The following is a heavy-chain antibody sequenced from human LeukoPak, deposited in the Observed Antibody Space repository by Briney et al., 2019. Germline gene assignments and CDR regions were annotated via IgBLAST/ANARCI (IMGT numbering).Heavy chain of an antibody. CDR1: GGSISSYY. J-gene: IGHJ6*03. V-gene: IGHV4-59*01. CDR2: IYYSGST. D-gene: IGHD3-16*01. CDR3: ARGLRACHAPIRGYYYYYIDV. Sequence: SETLSLTSTVSGGSISSYYWGWIRQPPGQGQGWIGYIYYSGSTNYNPSLNSRVTISVDTSKNQFSLKLSSVTAADKAVYYCARGLRACHAPIRGYYYYYIDVWGKGTTVTVSS.